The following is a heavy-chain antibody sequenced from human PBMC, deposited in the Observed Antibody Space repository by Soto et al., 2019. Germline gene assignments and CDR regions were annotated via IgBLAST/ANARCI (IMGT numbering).Heavy chain of an antibody. V-gene: IGHV2-70*01. CDR3: ARLYSSGPHGAFDI. D-gene: IGHD6-19*01. CDR2: IDWDDDK. CDR1: GFSLSTSGMC. J-gene: IGHJ3*02. Sequence: GSGPTLVNPTQTLTLTCTFSGFSLSTSGMCVSWIRQPPGKALEWLALIDWDDDKYYSTSLKTRLTISKDTSKNQVVLTMTNMDPVDTATCYCARLYSSGPHGAFDIWGQGTMVTVSS.